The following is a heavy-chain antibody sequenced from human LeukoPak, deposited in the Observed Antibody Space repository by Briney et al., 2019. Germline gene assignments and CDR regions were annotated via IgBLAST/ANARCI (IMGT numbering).Heavy chain of an antibody. CDR3: ARDSDITIFGVVLLNWFDP. J-gene: IGHJ5*02. Sequence: GGSLRLSCAASGFTFSSYAMHWVRQARGRGLEWVGVISYDGSNKYYADCVKGRFTISRDNSKNTLYLQMNSLRAEDTAVYYCARDSDITIFGVVLLNWFDPWGQGTLVTVSS. D-gene: IGHD3-3*01. CDR2: ISYDGSNK. V-gene: IGHV3-30-3*01. CDR1: GFTFSSYA.